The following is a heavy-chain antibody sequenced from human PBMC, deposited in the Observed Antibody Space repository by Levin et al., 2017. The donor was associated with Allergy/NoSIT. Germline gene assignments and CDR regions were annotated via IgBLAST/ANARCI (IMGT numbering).Heavy chain of an antibody. Sequence: SETLSLTCTVSGGSISSSSYYWGWIRQPPGKGLEWIGSIYYSGSTYYNPSLKSRVTISVDTSKNQFSLKLSSVTAADTAVYYCARRGTTVTRYYDYGMDVWGQGTTVTVSS. CDR1: GGSISSSSYY. J-gene: IGHJ6*02. CDR3: ARRGTTVTRYYDYGMDV. CDR2: IYYSGST. V-gene: IGHV4-39*01. D-gene: IGHD4-17*01.